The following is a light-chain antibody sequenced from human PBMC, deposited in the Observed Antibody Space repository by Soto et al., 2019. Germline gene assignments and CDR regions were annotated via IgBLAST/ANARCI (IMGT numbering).Light chain of an antibody. J-gene: IGKJ1*01. Sequence: EIVLTQSPGTLSLSPGGRATLSCRASQSVSSYLNWYQQKPGKAPKLLIYAASSLQSGVPSRFSGSGSGTDFTLTISRLEPEDFAVYYCQQYGSSQAFGQGTKVEIK. V-gene: IGKV3-20*01. CDR1: QSVSSY. CDR2: AAS. CDR3: QQYGSSQA.